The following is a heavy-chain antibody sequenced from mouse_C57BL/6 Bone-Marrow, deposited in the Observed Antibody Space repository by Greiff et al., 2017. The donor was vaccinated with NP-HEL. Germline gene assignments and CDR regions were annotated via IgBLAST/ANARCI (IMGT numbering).Heavy chain of an antibody. J-gene: IGHJ2*01. V-gene: IGHV1-55*01. CDR2: IYPGSGST. Sequence: QVQLQQPGAELVKPGASVKMSCKASGHTFTSYWITWVKQRPGQGLEWIGDIYPGSGSTNYNEKFKSKATLTVDTSSSTAYMQLSSLTSEDSAVYYCASSGSNLYYFDYWGQGTTLTVSS. D-gene: IGHD1-1*01. CDR3: ASSGSNLYYFDY. CDR1: GHTFTSYW.